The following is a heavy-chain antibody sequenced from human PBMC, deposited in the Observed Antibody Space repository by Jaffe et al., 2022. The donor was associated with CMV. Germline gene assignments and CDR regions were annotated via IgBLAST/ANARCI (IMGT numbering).Heavy chain of an antibody. V-gene: IGHV3-48*03. Sequence: EVQLVESGGGLVQPGGSLRLSCAASGFTFSSYEMNWVRQAPGKGLEWVSYISSSGSTIYYADSVKGRFTISRDNAKNSLYLQMNSLRAEDTAVYYCARDSKKLRYYYDSSGYRPYYYYMDVWGKGTTVTVSS. CDR1: GFTFSSYE. J-gene: IGHJ6*03. CDR3: ARDSKKLRYYYDSSGYRPYYYYMDV. CDR2: ISSSGSTI. D-gene: IGHD3-22*01.